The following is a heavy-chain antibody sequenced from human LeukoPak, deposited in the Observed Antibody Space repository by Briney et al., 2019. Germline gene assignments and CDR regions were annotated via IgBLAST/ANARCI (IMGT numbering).Heavy chain of an antibody. Sequence: GGSLRLSCAASGFTFSTYAMSWVRQAPGKGLGWVSVFSGSGGSTYYADSVKGRLTISRDNPKNTLYLQMNSLRAEDTAVYYCAKGAYSYPSRFDYWGQGILVTVSS. CDR2: FSGSGGST. D-gene: IGHD5-18*01. CDR3: AKGAYSYPSRFDY. CDR1: GFTFSTYA. V-gene: IGHV3-23*01. J-gene: IGHJ4*02.